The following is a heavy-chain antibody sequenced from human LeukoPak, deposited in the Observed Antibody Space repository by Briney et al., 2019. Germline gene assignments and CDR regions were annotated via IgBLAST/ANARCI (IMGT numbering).Heavy chain of an antibody. CDR3: ARGYVSDY. Sequence: SETLSLTCAVSGASVGGNHWSWIRQSPEKGLEWIGNIFHDGVTDYNPSFKSRVTMLPDTSKNQFSLRLTSVTAADTAVYYCARGYVSDYWGQGTLVTVSS. CDR1: GASVGGNH. D-gene: IGHD3-16*01. V-gene: IGHV4-59*02. CDR2: IFHDGVT. J-gene: IGHJ4*02.